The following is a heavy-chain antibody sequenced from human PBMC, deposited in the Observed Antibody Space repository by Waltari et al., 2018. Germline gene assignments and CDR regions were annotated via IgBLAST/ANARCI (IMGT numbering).Heavy chain of an antibody. V-gene: IGHV3-66*02. CDR3: ARESRDGYNGDAFDI. Sequence: EEQLVESGGGLVQPGDSLRVLCAASGFTVTSNNMTWVRQAPGKGLEWVSVIYSGGSTEYADSVKGRFIISRDSSENTLYLQMNSLRAEDTAVYYCARESRDGYNGDAFDIWGQGTMVTVSS. J-gene: IGHJ3*02. CDR1: GFTVTSNN. CDR2: IYSGGST. D-gene: IGHD2-21*01.